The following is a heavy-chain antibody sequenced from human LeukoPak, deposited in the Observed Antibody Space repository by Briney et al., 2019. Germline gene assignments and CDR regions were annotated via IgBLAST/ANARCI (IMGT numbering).Heavy chain of an antibody. V-gene: IGHV1-8*01. CDR3: ARVHIYCSGGSCYSGWFDP. D-gene: IGHD2-15*01. CDR2: MNPDSGNT. Sequence: ASVKVSCKASGYTFNIYDITWVRQATGQGLEWMGWMNPDSGNTGYAQKFQGRVTMTRNTSISTAYMELSSLRSEDTAVYYCARVHIYCSGGSCYSGWFDPWGQGTLVTVSS. CDR1: GYTFNIYD. J-gene: IGHJ5*02.